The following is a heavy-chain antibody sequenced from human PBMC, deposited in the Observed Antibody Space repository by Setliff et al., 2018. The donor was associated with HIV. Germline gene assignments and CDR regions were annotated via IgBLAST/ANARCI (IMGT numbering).Heavy chain of an antibody. CDR1: GGSFSDHY. V-gene: IGHV4-34*01. CDR3: ARGGGFWSGQLDY. CDR2: INQSGIS. J-gene: IGHJ4*02. D-gene: IGHD3-3*01. Sequence: SETLSLTCAVYGGSFSDHYWTLIRQPPGKGLEWIGEINQSGISNFNPSLKSRVTMPIDTPKNQFSLKLSSVTAADTAVYFCARGGGFWSGQLDYWGQGTLVTVSS.